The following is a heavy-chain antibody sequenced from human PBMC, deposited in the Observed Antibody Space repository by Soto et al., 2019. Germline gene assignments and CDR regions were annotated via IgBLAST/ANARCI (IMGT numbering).Heavy chain of an antibody. CDR3: AKDYSSSWLYFDY. V-gene: IGHV3-30*18. CDR1: GFTFSSYG. D-gene: IGHD6-13*01. CDR2: ISYDGSNK. Sequence: GGSLGLSCAASGFTFSSYGMHWVRQAPGKGLEWVAVISYDGSNKYYADSVKGRFTISRENSKNTLYLQMNSLRAEDTAVYYCAKDYSSSWLYFDYWGQGP. J-gene: IGHJ4*02.